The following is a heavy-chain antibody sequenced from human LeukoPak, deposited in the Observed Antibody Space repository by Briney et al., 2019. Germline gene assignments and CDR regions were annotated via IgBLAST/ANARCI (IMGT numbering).Heavy chain of an antibody. D-gene: IGHD6-13*01. J-gene: IGHJ3*02. CDR1: GFTFSSYA. CDR3: AKVSGSSWYGGAFDI. Sequence: GGSLRLSCAASGFTFSSYAMRSVRQAPGKGLEWVSAISDSGGSTYYADSVKGRFSISRDNSKNTLYLQMNSLRAEDTAVYYCAKVSGSSWYGGAFDIWGQGTMVTVSS. CDR2: ISDSGGST. V-gene: IGHV3-23*01.